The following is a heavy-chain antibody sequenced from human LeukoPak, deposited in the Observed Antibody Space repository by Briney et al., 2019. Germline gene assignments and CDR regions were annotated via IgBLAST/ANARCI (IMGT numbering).Heavy chain of an antibody. CDR1: GFTFSSYG. J-gene: IGHJ4*02. V-gene: IGHV3-30*18. CDR3: AKAPTSTVTTSLDY. D-gene: IGHD4-17*01. CDR2: ISYDGSNK. Sequence: PGGSLRLSCAASGFTFSSYGMHWVRQAPGKGLEWVAVISYDGSNKYYADSVKGRLTISRDNSKNTLYLQMNSLRAEDTAVYYCAKAPTSTVTTSLDYWGQGTLVTVSS.